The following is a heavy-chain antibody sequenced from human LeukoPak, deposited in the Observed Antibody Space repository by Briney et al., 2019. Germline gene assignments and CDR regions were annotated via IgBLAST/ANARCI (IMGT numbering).Heavy chain of an antibody. J-gene: IGHJ6*03. D-gene: IGHD6-6*01. V-gene: IGHV3-11*04. Sequence: GGSLRLSCAASGFTFSDYYMSWIRQAPGKGLEWVSYISSSGSTIYYADSVKGRFAISRDNAKDSLYLQMNSLRAEDTAVYHCARVIAARPARRTYYYMDVWGKGTTVTVSS. CDR2: ISSSGSTI. CDR3: ARVIAARPARRTYYYMDV. CDR1: GFTFSDYY.